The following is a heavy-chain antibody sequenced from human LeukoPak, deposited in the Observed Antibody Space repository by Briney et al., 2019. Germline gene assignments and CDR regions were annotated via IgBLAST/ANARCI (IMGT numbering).Heavy chain of an antibody. V-gene: IGHV4-34*01. Sequence: SETLSLTCAVYVGSFSGYYWSWIRQPPGEGLEWIGEINHSGSTNYNPSLKSRVAISVDTSKNQFSLKLSSVTAADTAAYYCARTRWELLFAFDIWGQGIMVTAS. CDR3: ARTRWELLFAFDI. J-gene: IGHJ3*02. CDR1: VGSFSGYY. D-gene: IGHD1-26*01. CDR2: INHSGST.